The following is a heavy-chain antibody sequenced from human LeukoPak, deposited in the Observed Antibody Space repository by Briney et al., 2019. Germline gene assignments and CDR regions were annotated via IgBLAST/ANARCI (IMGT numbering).Heavy chain of an antibody. Sequence: GGSLRLSCAASGFTFSSYGMNWVRQAPGKGLEWVSSISSSSGNIYYSDSVKGRFTSSRDTAKNSLYLQMNSLRAEDTAVYYCARESSNRYYFDYWGQGTLVTVSS. CDR2: ISSSSGNI. CDR1: GFTFSSYG. CDR3: ARESSNRYYFDY. D-gene: IGHD6-13*01. J-gene: IGHJ4*02. V-gene: IGHV3-21*01.